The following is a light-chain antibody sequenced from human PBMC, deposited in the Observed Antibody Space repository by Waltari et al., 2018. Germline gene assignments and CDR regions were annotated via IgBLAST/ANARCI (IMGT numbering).Light chain of an antibody. CDR2: GAS. CDR3: QHYLRLPVT. V-gene: IGKV3-20*01. Sequence: EIVLTQSPGTLSLSPGESATLSCRTSQSVTRALALYQQKPGQAPRLLIYGASNRATGIPDRFSGSGSGTDFSLTISSLEPEDFAVYYCQHYLRLPVTFGQGTKVEVK. J-gene: IGKJ1*01. CDR1: QSVTRA.